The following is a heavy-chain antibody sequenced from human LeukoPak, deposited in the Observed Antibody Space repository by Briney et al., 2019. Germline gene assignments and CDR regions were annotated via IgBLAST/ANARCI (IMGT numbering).Heavy chain of an antibody. CDR2: IFTSGST. J-gene: IGHJ4*02. D-gene: IGHD2-2*01. V-gene: IGHV4-61*02. CDR1: GGSISSGSYY. Sequence: TSETLSLTCTVSGGSISSGSYYWSWIRQPAGKGLEWIGRIFTSGSTNYNPSLKSRVTISLDTSKNQFSLKLSSVTAADTAVYYCARESNIVVEPVTYTIDYWGQGTLVTVSS. CDR3: ARESNIVVEPVTYTIDY.